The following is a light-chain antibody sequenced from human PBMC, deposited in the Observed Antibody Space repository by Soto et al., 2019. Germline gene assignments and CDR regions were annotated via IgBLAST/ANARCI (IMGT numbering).Light chain of an antibody. CDR1: QSISSY. J-gene: IGKJ3*01. Sequence: DIQMTQSPSTLSASVGDRVTITCRASQSISSYLNWYQQKPGKAPKLLIYAASSLQSGVPSRLSGSGSGTDFTLTISSLQPEDFATYYCQQSYSGGFGPGTKVDIK. CDR2: AAS. V-gene: IGKV1-39*01. CDR3: QQSYSGG.